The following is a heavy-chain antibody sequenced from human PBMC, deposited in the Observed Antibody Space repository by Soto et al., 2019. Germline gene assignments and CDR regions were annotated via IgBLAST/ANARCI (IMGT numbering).Heavy chain of an antibody. V-gene: IGHV1-69*01. J-gene: IGHJ3*02. CDR2: IIPIFGTA. D-gene: IGHD3-16*02. CDR3: ARLGMQSNPYVWGSYRYSAFDI. Sequence: SVKGSCKASGGTISIYAISWGRQAKGQGLEWMGGIIPIFGTANYAQKFQGRVTITADESTSTAYMELSSLRSEDTAVYYCARLGMQSNPYVWGSYRYSAFDIWGQGTMVTVSS. CDR1: GGTISIYA.